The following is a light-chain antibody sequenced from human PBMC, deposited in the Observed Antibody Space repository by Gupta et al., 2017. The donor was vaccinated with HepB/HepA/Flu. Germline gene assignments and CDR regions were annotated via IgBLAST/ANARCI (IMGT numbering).Light chain of an antibody. CDR1: QSVSRSR. CDR3: QQYDNSLYS. Sequence: EIVLTQFPGTLSLSPGERATLACRASQSVSRSRLAWYQQKPGQPPRLLIYHASTRATGIPDRFSGSESGTDFTLTINRLEPEDFAVYYCQQYDNSLYSFGQGTKLEIK. V-gene: IGKV3-20*01. J-gene: IGKJ2*03. CDR2: HAS.